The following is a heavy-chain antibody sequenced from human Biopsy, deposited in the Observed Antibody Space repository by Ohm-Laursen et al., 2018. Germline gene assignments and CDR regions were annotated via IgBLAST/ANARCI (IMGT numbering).Heavy chain of an antibody. J-gene: IGHJ4*02. V-gene: IGHV3-23*01. CDR1: GFTFKNYA. D-gene: IGHD4-17*01. Sequence: SLRLSCAASGFTFKNYAMNWVRQAPGKGLDWVSSIDSSAASTFYAGSVKGRFTISRDNSKNTLFLQMNSLRAADTAIYYCASDLNGDPSAFDYWGQGTLVTVSS. CDR2: IDSSAAST. CDR3: ASDLNGDPSAFDY.